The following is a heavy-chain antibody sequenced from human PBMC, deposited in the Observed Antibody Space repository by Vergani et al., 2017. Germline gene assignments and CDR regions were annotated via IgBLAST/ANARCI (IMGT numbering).Heavy chain of an antibody. D-gene: IGHD2-2*01. CDR1: GGSISSSSYY. Sequence: QLQLQESGPGLVKPSETLSLTCTVSGGSISSSSYYWGWIRQPPGKGLEWIGSIYYSGSTYYNPSLKSRVTISVDTSKNQFSLKLSSVTAADTAVYYCARDVVVPAATFGQDYWGQGTLVTVSS. V-gene: IGHV4-39*02. CDR2: IYYSGST. CDR3: ARDVVVPAATFGQDY. J-gene: IGHJ4*02.